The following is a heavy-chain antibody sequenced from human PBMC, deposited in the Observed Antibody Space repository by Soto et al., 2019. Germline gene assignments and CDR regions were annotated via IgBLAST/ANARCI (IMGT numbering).Heavy chain of an antibody. CDR1: GAALNSGNYY. CDR2: IYVTGAV. J-gene: IGHJ5*01. CDR3: ARLRIATNNYRWFDS. Sequence: SEPLSLTCSVSGAALNSGNYYWSWIREVPGKGLEWIGHIYVTGAVDYNPSLRDRITISQDTSERQFSLNLRLVTAADTAVYYCARLRIATNNYRWFDSWGQGTLVTVSS. D-gene: IGHD2-21*01. V-gene: IGHV4-31*03.